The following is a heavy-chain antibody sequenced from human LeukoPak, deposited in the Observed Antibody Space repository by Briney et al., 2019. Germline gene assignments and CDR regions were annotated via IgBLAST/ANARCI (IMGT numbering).Heavy chain of an antibody. CDR2: IYPGDSDT. CDR3: ARKTYDILTGYYLDY. V-gene: IGHV5-51*01. CDR1: GYSFTSYW. D-gene: IGHD3-9*01. Sequence: GESLKISCKGSGYSFTSYWIGWVRQMPGKGLEWMGIIYPGDSDTRYSPSFQGQVTISADKSISTAYLQWSSLKASDTAMYYCARKTYDILTGYYLDYWGQGTLVTVSS. J-gene: IGHJ4*02.